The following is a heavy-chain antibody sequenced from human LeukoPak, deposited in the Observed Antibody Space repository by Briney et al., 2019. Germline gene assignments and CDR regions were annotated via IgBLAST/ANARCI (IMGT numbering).Heavy chain of an antibody. CDR3: AGLSGSNRGMPLDY. D-gene: IGHD3-22*01. J-gene: IGHJ4*02. Sequence: GASVKVSCKASGYTFTSYGISWVRQAPGQGLEWVGWISAYNGNTNYAQKLQGRVTMTTDTSTSTAYMELRSLRSDDTAVYYCAGLSGSNRGMPLDYWGQGTLVTVSS. V-gene: IGHV1-18*01. CDR2: ISAYNGNT. CDR1: GYTFTSYG.